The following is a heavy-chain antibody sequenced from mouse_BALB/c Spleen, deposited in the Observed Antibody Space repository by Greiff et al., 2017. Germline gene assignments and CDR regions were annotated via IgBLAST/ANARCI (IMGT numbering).Heavy chain of an antibody. CDR1: GFTFSSFG. D-gene: IGHD1-1*01. CDR2: ISSGSSTI. CDR3: ARVYGSSYAYAMDY. Sequence: DVKLVESGGGLVQPGGSRKLSCAASGFTFSSFGMHWVRQAPEKGLEWVAYISSGSSTIYYADTVKGRFTISRDNPKNTLFLQMTSLRSEDTAMYYCARVYGSSYAYAMDYWGQGTSVTVSS. J-gene: IGHJ4*01. V-gene: IGHV5-17*02.